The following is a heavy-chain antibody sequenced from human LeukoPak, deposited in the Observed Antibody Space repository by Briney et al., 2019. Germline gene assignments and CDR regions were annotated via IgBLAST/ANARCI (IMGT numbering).Heavy chain of an antibody. CDR2: ISSSGSTI. CDR1: GFTFSSYR. CDR3: ARILTVTPDFDY. J-gene: IGHJ4*02. Sequence: GGSLRLSCAASGFTFSSYRMNWVRRAPGKGLEWVSYISSSGSTIYYADSVKGRFTISRDNAKNSLYLQMNSLRAEDTAVYYCARILTVTPDFDYWGQGTLVTVSS. D-gene: IGHD4-17*01. V-gene: IGHV3-48*04.